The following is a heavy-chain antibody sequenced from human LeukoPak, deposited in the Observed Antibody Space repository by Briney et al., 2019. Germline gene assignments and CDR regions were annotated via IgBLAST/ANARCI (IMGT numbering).Heavy chain of an antibody. Sequence: SETLSLTCTRSSGSISSSDYYWGWLRQPPGKGLEWIGSIYYSGSTYYNPSLKSRVTISVDTSKNQFCLKLSSVTAADTPLYHCASQVKIRGLIGYYFDFWGQGTLVTVSS. CDR2: IYYSGST. J-gene: IGHJ4*02. V-gene: IGHV4-39*01. D-gene: IGHD3-10*01. CDR3: ASQVKIRGLIGYYFDF. CDR1: SGSISSSDYY.